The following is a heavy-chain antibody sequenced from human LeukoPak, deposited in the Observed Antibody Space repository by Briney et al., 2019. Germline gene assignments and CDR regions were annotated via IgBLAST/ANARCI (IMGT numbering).Heavy chain of an antibody. CDR3: ARDNKGIATSVAFDI. Sequence: SQTLSLTCAISGDSVSSNSATWNWIRQSPSRGLEWLGRTYYRSKWSYDYAVSVKGRITINPDTSENQFSLQLNSVTPEDTAVYYCARDNKGIATSVAFDIWGQGTMVTVSS. V-gene: IGHV6-1*01. CDR2: TYYRSKWSY. J-gene: IGHJ3*02. CDR1: GDSVSSNSAT. D-gene: IGHD6-13*01.